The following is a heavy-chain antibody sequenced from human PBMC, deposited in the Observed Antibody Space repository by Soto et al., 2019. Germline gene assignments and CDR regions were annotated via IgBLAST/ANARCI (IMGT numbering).Heavy chain of an antibody. CDR2: ISPMFGAA. Sequence: QVQLVQSGAEMKKPGSSVKVSCQSSGGTYNTYAMNWVRQAPGQGPEWMGDISPMFGAANXXXXFXXXVTXXXXXXXXXXXXXXXXLXSXDTXLYFCAXEVQVHTPAFVXWGQ. CDR1: GGTYNTYA. CDR3: AXEVQVHTPAFVX. D-gene: IGHD3-9*01. V-gene: IGHV1-69*01. J-gene: IGHJ4*02.